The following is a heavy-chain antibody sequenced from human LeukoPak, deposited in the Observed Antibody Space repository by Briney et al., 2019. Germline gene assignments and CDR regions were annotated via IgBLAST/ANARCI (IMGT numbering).Heavy chain of an antibody. CDR3: AKGARGQWLPSFDY. CDR1: GFTFISYA. J-gene: IGHJ4*02. Sequence: PGGSLRLSCAASGFTFISYAMRWVRQAPGKGLERVSAISGSGTSTYSADSVKGRFTISRDNTKNTLYLQMNSLRAEDTAEYYCAKGARGQWLPSFDYWGQGTLVTVSS. V-gene: IGHV3-23*01. D-gene: IGHD6-19*01. CDR2: ISGSGTST.